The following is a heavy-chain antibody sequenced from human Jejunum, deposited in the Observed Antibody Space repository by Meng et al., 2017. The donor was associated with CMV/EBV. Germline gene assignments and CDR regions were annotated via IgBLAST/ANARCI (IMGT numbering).Heavy chain of an antibody. D-gene: IGHD3-9*01. CDR2: ISSSGSWI. J-gene: IGHJ4*02. Sequence: YSMNWVRQAPGKGLEWVSSISSSGSWIYYADSVRGRFSISRDNAKNSLYLQMNSLRAEDTAVYYCVSEPYDTLTGLPGWYFDTWGQGAPVTVSS. V-gene: IGHV3-21*06. CDR1: YS. CDR3: VSEPYDTLTGLPGWYFDT.